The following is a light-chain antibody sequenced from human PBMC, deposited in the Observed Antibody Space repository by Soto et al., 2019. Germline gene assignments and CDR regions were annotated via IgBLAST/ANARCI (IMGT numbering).Light chain of an antibody. Sequence: VLTQSVGTLSVSPGESATLSWRAIRSVTNFLAWYQHKPGQAHRLLIYGAYTRATGIPARFSGSGSGTEFTLTIRRLQSEDFAVYYCQQYNNWPQITFGHGTRLAIK. CDR3: QQYNNWPQIT. V-gene: IGKV3-15*01. J-gene: IGKJ5*01. CDR1: RSVTNF. CDR2: GAY.